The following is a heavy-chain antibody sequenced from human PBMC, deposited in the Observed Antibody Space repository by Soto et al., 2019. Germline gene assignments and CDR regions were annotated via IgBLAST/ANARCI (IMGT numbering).Heavy chain of an antibody. CDR1: GFTFSSYD. V-gene: IGHV3-13*01. CDR2: IGTAGDT. Sequence: GGSLRLSCAASGFTFSSYDMHWVRQATGKGLEWVSAIGTAGDTYYPGSVKGRFTISRENAKNSLYLQMNSLRAGDTAVYYCARSGCSGGSCYGEYYYYMDVWGKGTTVTVSS. CDR3: ARSGCSGGSCYGEYYYYMDV. D-gene: IGHD2-15*01. J-gene: IGHJ6*03.